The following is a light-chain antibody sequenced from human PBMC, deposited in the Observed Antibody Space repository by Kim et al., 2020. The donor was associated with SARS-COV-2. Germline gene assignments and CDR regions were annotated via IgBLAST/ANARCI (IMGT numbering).Light chain of an antibody. CDR3: HHYKGYPIT. V-gene: IGKV1-5*03. CDR2: RTS. Sequence: ECIGREVTSTSRASRNINRDLAWYQQKPGRAPNLLIYRTSSLKSGVPSRFNGSGSGTEFTLTISSLQPDDFATYFCHHYKGYPITFGQGTRLEIK. CDR1: RNINRD. J-gene: IGKJ5*01.